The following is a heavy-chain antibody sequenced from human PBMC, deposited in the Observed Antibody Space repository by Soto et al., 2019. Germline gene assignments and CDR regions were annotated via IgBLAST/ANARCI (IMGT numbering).Heavy chain of an antibody. CDR1: GFTFSSYA. V-gene: IGHV3-30-3*01. D-gene: IGHD3-10*01. J-gene: IGHJ6*02. CDR2: ISYDGSNK. Sequence: GGSLRLSCAASGFTFSSYAMHWVRQAPGKGLEWVAVISYDGSNKYYADSVKGRFTISRDNSKNTLYLQMNSLRAEDTAVYYCARDSMVRGVILNYGMDVWGQGTTVTVSS. CDR3: ARDSMVRGVILNYGMDV.